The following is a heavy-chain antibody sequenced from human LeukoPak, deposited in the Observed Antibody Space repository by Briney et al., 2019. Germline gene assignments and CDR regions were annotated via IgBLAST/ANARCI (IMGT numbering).Heavy chain of an antibody. CDR2: IASSSNI. D-gene: IGHD3-16*01. V-gene: IGHV3-69-1*01. Sequence: GGSLRLSCAVSGFTFSDYYMDWVRQAPGKGLEWVSSIASSSNIYYADSVKGRFTISRDNAKNSLYLQMNSLRAEDTAVYYCAREWGYYDYWGQGTLVTVSS. J-gene: IGHJ4*02. CDR3: AREWGYYDY. CDR1: GFTFSDYY.